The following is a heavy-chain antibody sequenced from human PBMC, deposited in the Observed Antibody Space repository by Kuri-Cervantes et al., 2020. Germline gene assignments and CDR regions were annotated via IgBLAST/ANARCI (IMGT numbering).Heavy chain of an antibody. CDR2: IYYSGST. Sequence: GSLRLSCTVSGGSISSYYWSWIRQPPGKGLEWIGYIYYSGSTNYNPSLKSRVTISVDTSKNQFSLKLSSATAADTAVYYCAREGSKGQILWFGESGMDVWGQGTTVTVSS. V-gene: IGHV4-59*01. CDR1: GGSISSYY. D-gene: IGHD3-10*01. CDR3: AREGSKGQILWFGESGMDV. J-gene: IGHJ6*02.